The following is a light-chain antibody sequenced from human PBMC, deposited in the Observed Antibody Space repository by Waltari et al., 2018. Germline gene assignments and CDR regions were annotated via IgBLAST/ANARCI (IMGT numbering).Light chain of an antibody. J-gene: IGKJ3*01. V-gene: IGKV1-33*01. CDR2: DAS. CDR1: QDISNY. CDR3: QQYDNLPV. Sequence: DIQLTQSPSSLSASVGDRVTITCHASQDISNYLNWYQQKPGKAPKLLIYDASNLETGVPSRFSGSGSGTDFTFTISSLQPEDIATYYCQQYDNLPVFGPGTKVDIK.